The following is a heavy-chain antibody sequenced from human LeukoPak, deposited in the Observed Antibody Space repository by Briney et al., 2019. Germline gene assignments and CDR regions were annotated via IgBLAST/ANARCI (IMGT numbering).Heavy chain of an antibody. CDR1: GFTFKIYS. V-gene: IGHV3-21*01. D-gene: IGHD3-10*01. CDR3: ARDDTSAHFFDY. Sequence: NAGGSLRLSCAASGFTFKIYSMNWVRQAPGKGLEWVSSISTSSSHMYYADSVKGRFTISRDNAKNSLHLQMNTLRAEDTAVYYCARDDTSAHFFDYWGQGTLVTVSS. J-gene: IGHJ4*02. CDR2: ISTSSSHM.